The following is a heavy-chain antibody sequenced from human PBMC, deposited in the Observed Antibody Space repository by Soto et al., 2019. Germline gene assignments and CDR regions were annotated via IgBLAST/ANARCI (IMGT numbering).Heavy chain of an antibody. D-gene: IGHD1-26*01. Sequence: EGQLVESGGDLVQPGGSLRLSCVASGFSFTNHSMSWVRQAPGKGLEWVAFVTSASYTKYYPDSVRGRLTVSRDNAKNSLFLQMSSLGVDDTAVYFCARVASSGHFFDLWGRGTRVSVSS. CDR1: GFSFTNHS. J-gene: IGHJ2*01. CDR3: ARVASSGHFFDL. CDR2: VTSASYTK. V-gene: IGHV3-48*01.